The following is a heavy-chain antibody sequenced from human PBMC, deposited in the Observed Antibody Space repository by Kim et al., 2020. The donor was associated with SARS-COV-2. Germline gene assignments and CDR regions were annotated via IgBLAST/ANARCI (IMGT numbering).Heavy chain of an antibody. Sequence: ASVKVSCKASGYTFTNYYIHWVRQAPGQGLEWMGWINPRTGSTEYAQKFEAWVTMTRDTSISTVYMELSRLRSDDTARYFCARDGSGYDYVWESFRSEPGFDYWGQGTLITVSS. J-gene: IGHJ4*02. CDR1: GYTFTNYY. V-gene: IGHV1-2*04. CDR2: INPRTGST. D-gene: IGHD3-16*02. CDR3: ARDGSGYDYVWESFRSEPGFDY.